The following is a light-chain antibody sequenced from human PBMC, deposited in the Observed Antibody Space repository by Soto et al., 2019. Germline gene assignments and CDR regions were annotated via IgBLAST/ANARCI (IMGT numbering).Light chain of an antibody. Sequence: QPVLTQPASVSGSPGQSITISCTGTSSDVGGYNYVSWYQHHPDKAPKLMIYDVNNRFSGSKSGNTASLTISGLQAEDEAAYYCSSYTSSSTRLVFGGGTKLTVL. V-gene: IGLV2-14*03. J-gene: IGLJ2*01. CDR3: SSYTSSSTRLV. CDR1: SSDVGGYNY. CDR2: DV.